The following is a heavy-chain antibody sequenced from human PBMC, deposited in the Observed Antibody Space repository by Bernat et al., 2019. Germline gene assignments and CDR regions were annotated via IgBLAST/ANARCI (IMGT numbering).Heavy chain of an antibody. V-gene: IGHV4-34*10. CDR2: INHSGST. CDR1: GGSFSGYY. D-gene: IGHD5/OR15-5a*01. J-gene: IGHJ3*02. CDR3: ASLRTADHAFDI. Sequence: QVQLQESGPGLVKPSETLSLTCAVYGGSFSGYYWSWIRQPPGKGLEWIGEINHSGSTNYNPSLKSRVTISVDTSKNQFSLKLSSVTAADTAVYYCASLRTADHAFDIWGQGTMVTVSS.